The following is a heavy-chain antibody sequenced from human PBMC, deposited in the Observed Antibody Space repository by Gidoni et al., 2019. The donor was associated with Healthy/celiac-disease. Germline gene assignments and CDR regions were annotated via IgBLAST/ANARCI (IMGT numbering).Heavy chain of an antibody. CDR2: IYYNGRT. V-gene: IGHV4-31*03. J-gene: IGHJ3*02. CDR1: GGSISSGGYY. D-gene: IGHD6-6*01. CDR3: ARAEILSSSSPSDAFDI. Sequence: QVQLQESGPGLVKPSQTLSLTCTVSGGSISSGGYYWSWIRQHPRKGLEWVGYIYYNGRTYYNPSLKSRVTISVDTSKNQFSLKLSSVTAADTAVYYCARAEILSSSSPSDAFDIWGQGTMVTVSS.